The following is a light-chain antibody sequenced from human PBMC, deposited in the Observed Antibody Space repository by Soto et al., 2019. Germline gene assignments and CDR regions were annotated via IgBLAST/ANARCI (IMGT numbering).Light chain of an antibody. J-gene: IGLJ3*02. CDR1: TSNIGNNA. Sequence: QSVLTQPPSASGTPGQRVTISCSGGTSNIGNNAVNWVQQLPGTAPKLLIYSNNQRPSGVPDRFSGSKSGTSGSLVISGLQSEDEADYYCAVWDDRLTGWVFGGGTKVTVL. CDR3: AVWDDRLTGWV. V-gene: IGLV1-44*01. CDR2: SNN.